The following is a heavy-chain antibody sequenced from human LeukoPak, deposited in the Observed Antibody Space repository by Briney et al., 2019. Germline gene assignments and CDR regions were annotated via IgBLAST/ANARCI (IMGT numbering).Heavy chain of an antibody. D-gene: IGHD3-9*01. CDR2: IYYSGST. CDR1: GGSISSYY. J-gene: IGHJ2*01. CDR3: ARAGRSPYYDILTGTLTNWYFDL. Sequence: SETLSLTCTVSGGSISSYYWSWIRQPPGKGLEWIGYIYYSGSTNYNPSLKSRVTISVDTSKNQFSLKLSSVTAADTAVYYCARAGRSPYYDILTGTLTNWYFDLWGRGTLVTVSS. V-gene: IGHV4-59*01.